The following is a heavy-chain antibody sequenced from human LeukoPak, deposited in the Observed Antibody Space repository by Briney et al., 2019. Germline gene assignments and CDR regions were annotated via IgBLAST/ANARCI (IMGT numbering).Heavy chain of an antibody. CDR2: IYYSGST. CDR3: ARDLLNEGNHLDY. D-gene: IGHD4-23*01. V-gene: IGHV4-30-4*01. Sequence: SETLSLTCTDSVGSISSGDYYWSWIRRPPGKGLKWIGYIYYSGSTYYNPSLKSRVTISVDTSKNQFSLKLSSVTAADTAVYYCARDLLNEGNHLDYWGQGTLVTVSS. CDR1: VGSISSGDYY. J-gene: IGHJ4*02.